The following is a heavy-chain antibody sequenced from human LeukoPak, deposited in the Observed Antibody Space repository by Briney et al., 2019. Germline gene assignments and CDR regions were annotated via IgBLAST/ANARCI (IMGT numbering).Heavy chain of an antibody. CDR1: GFTVSINY. CDR3: ARDGSAAGLFNFDY. D-gene: IGHD6-13*01. Sequence: GGSLRLSCAASGFTVSINYMSWVRQAPGKGLEWVSVIYSGGRTYYADSVKGRITISRDNSKNTLYLQMNSLRAEDTAVYCCARDGSAAGLFNFDYWGQGTLVTVSS. V-gene: IGHV3-66*01. J-gene: IGHJ4*02. CDR2: IYSGGRT.